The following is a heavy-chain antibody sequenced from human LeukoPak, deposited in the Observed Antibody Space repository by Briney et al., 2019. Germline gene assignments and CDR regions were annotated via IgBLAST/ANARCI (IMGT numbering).Heavy chain of an antibody. CDR2: IYYSGST. CDR3: ASRGYGQGDYFDY. V-gene: IGHV4-59*12. J-gene: IGHJ4*02. Sequence: PSETLSLTCTVSGGSISSYYWSWIRQPPGKGLEWIGYIYYSGSTNYNPSLKSRVTISVDKSKNQFSLKLSSVTAADTAVYYCASRGYGQGDYFDYWGQGTLVTVSS. CDR1: GGSISSYY. D-gene: IGHD6-25*01.